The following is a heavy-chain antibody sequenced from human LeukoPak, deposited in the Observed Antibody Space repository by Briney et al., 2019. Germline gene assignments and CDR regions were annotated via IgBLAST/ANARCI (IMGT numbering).Heavy chain of an antibody. CDR2: ISSSGSTI. CDR3: ARGLYYSYDYYYYGMDV. CDR1: GFTFSDYY. D-gene: IGHD5-18*01. J-gene: IGHJ6*02. V-gene: IGHV3-11*01. Sequence: SGGSLRLSCAASGFTFSDYYMSWIRQAPGKGLEWVSYISSSGSTIYYADSVKGRFTISRDNAKNSLYLQMNSLRAEDTAVYYCARGLYYSYDYYYYGMDVWGQGTMVTVSS.